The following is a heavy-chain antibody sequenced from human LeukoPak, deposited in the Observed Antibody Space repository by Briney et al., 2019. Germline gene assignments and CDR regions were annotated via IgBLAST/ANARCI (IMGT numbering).Heavy chain of an antibody. CDR1: GYSFTSYW. Sequence: GESLKISCTGSGYSFTSYWIAWVRQMPGKGLGWMGIIYPDDSDTRYSPSFQGQVTISADKSISTAYLQCSSLTASDTAMYCCAKRSYGDKDFEQGRWGHGTPVT. D-gene: IGHD4-23*01. CDR3: AKRSYGDKDFEQGR. J-gene: IGHJ4*01. V-gene: IGHV5-51*01. CDR2: IYPDDSDT.